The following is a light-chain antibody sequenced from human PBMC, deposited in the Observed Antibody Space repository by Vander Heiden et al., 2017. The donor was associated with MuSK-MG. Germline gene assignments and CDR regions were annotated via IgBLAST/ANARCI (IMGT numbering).Light chain of an antibody. CDR3: QQSYSTPYT. J-gene: IGKJ2*01. V-gene: IGKV1-39*01. CDR2: AAS. CDR1: QSISSY. Sequence: DIQMTQSPSSLSASVGDRVTITCRASQSISSYLNWYQQKLGKAPKLLIYAASSLQSGVPSRFRGSGSGTDFTLTISSLQPEDFATYYCQQSYSTPYTFGQGTKLEIK.